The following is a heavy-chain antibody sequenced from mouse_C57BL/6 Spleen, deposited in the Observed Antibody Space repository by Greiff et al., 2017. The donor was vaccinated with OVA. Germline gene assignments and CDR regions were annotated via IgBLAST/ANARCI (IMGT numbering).Heavy chain of an antibody. Sequence: VQLQQPGAELVKPGASVKMSCKASGYTFTSYWITWVKQRPGQGPEWIGDIYPGSGSTNYNEKFKSKATLTVDTSSSTAYMQLSSLTSEDSAVYYCARGGYGNYGGGAMDYWGQGTSVTVSS. CDR2: IYPGSGST. D-gene: IGHD2-1*01. CDR1: GYTFTSYW. J-gene: IGHJ4*01. CDR3: ARGGYGNYGGGAMDY. V-gene: IGHV1-55*01.